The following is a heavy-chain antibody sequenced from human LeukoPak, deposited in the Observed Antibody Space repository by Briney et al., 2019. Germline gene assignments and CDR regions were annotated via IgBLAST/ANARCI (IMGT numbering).Heavy chain of an antibody. CDR2: IKGDGGEI. D-gene: IGHD5-24*01. V-gene: IGHV3-7*01. CDR3: AREATFKAYNFDY. J-gene: IGHJ4*02. CDR1: GFTFSSYY. Sequence: GGSLRLSCATSGFTFSSYYMAWVRQAPGKGLEWVANIKGDGGEIYYLDSVKGRFTISRDNVKNSLYLQMNSLRAEDTAVYFCAREATFKAYNFDYWGQGTVVTVSS.